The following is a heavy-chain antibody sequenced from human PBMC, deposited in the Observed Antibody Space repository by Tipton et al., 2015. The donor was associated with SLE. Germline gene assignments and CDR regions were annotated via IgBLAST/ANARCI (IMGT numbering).Heavy chain of an antibody. J-gene: IGHJ2*01. V-gene: IGHV5-51*03. CDR2: IYPADSDT. D-gene: IGHD3-10*01. CDR3: ARVRGGSSRYFDL. CDR1: GYSFINYW. Sequence: QSGAEVKKPGESLKISCRASGYSFINYWIGWVRQMPGKGLEWMGIIYPADSDTSYSPSFQGQVTISVDKSIDTAYLEWSSLKASDTAMYYCARVRGGSSRYFDLWGRGTLVTVSS.